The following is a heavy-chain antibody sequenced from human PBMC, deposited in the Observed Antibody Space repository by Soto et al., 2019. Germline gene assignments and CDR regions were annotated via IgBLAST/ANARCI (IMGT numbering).Heavy chain of an antibody. J-gene: IGHJ4*02. V-gene: IGHV1-69*13. CDR2: IIPIFGTA. CDR3: ARDCSGGSCYDY. CDR1: GGTFSSYA. Sequence: GASVKVSCKASGGTFSSYAISWVRQAPGQGLEWMGGIIPIFGTASYAQKFQGRVTITADESTSTAYMELSSLRSEDTAVYYCARDCSGGSCYDYSGQGTLVTVSS. D-gene: IGHD2-15*01.